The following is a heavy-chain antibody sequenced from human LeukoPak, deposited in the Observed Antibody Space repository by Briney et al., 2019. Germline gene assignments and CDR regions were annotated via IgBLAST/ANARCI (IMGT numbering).Heavy chain of an antibody. J-gene: IGHJ4*02. D-gene: IGHD2-15*01. CDR2: ISTTSSHI. CDR3: ARGFVGSY. Sequence: PGGSLRLSCAASGFSFSTYSMNWVRQAPGKGLERVSSISTTSSHIYYADSMKGRFTISRDNAKDSLYLQMNSLRAEDTAVYYCARGFVGSYWGQGTLVTVSS. V-gene: IGHV3-21*01. CDR1: GFSFSTYS.